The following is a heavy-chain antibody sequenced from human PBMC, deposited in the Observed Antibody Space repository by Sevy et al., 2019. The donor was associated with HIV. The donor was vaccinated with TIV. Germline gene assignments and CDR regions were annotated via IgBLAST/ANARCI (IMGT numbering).Heavy chain of an antibody. CDR3: ARVVAYCSGGSCFPGYYYGMDV. CDR1: GFTFSNYN. Sequence: GGSLRLSCAASGFTFSNYNMNWVRQAPGKGLEWVSSISSSSRYIYYADSMKGRFTISRDNAKNSLYLQMNSLRAEDTAVYYCARVVAYCSGGSCFPGYYYGMDVWGQGTTVTVYS. V-gene: IGHV3-21*01. CDR2: ISSSSRYI. J-gene: IGHJ6*02. D-gene: IGHD2-15*01.